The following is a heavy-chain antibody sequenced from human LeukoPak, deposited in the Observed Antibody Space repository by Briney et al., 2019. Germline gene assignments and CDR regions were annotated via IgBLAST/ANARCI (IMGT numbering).Heavy chain of an antibody. D-gene: IGHD2-15*01. V-gene: IGHV4-59*01. Sequence: PSETLSLTCTVSGGSISSYFWSWIRQPPGKGLEWIGYIYYSGTTNYNPSLKSRVTISVDMSKNQFSLRWSSVTAADTAVYYCAREPRSPGGRGRPFDFWGQGTLVTVSS. CDR2: IYYSGTT. CDR1: GGSISSYF. CDR3: AREPRSPGGRGRPFDF. J-gene: IGHJ4*02.